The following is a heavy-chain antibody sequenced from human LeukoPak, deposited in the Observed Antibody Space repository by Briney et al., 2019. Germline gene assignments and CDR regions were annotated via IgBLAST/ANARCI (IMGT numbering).Heavy chain of an antibody. J-gene: IGHJ4*02. CDR1: GGSISSYY. V-gene: IGHV4-59*08. CDR3: ARLGIGVVPSAMLGDYYFNY. CDR2: IYYSGST. Sequence: SETLSLTCTVSGGSISSYYWSWIRQPPGKGLEWIGYIYYSGSTKYNPSLKSRVTISVDTSKNQFSLKLTSVTAADTAVYYCARLGIGVVPSAMLGDYYFNYWGQGTLVTVSS. D-gene: IGHD2-2*01.